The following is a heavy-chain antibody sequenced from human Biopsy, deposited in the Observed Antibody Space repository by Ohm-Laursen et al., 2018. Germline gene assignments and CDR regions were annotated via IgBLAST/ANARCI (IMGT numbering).Heavy chain of an antibody. V-gene: IGHV4-59*08. CDR3: ARGRRTSGWPYFDN. CDR2: IYYSGSI. J-gene: IGHJ4*02. CDR1: GGSVNSYS. Sequence: SETLSLTCTVSGGSVNSYSWSWIRQPPGKGLEWIGYIYYSGSINYNPSLKSRVTISLDTSKNQFSLKLSSVTAADTAVYYCARGRRTSGWPYFDNWGQGALVTVSS. D-gene: IGHD6-19*01.